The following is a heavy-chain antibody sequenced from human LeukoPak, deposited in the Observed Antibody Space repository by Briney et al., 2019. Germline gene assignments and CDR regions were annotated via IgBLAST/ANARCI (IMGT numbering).Heavy chain of an antibody. D-gene: IGHD2-21*01. CDR3: ARADRLHGGPYLIGP. V-gene: IGHV1-2*02. Sequence: ASVKVSCKTSGYSFTDYYMHWMRQAPGQGLEWMGWINPNSGGTSAAQKFQGRVTMTRDTSITTVYMEVSWLTSDDTAIYYCARADRLHGGPYLIGPWGQGTLVNVSS. J-gene: IGHJ5*02. CDR2: INPNSGGT. CDR1: GYSFTDYY.